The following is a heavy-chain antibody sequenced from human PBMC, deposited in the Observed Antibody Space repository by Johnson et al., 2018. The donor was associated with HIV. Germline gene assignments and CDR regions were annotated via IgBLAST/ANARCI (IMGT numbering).Heavy chain of an antibody. Sequence: QMQLVESGGGLVRPGGSLRVSCAASGFTFSSYAMHWVRQAPGKGLEYVSGISWNSDDIYYADSVKGRFTISRDNSKNTMYLQMNSLRAEDTAVYYCAREDSSGYFDGFDIWGQGTMVTVSS. CDR1: GFTFSSYA. J-gene: IGHJ3*02. V-gene: IGHV3-64*04. D-gene: IGHD3-22*01. CDR2: ISWNSDDI. CDR3: AREDSSGYFDGFDI.